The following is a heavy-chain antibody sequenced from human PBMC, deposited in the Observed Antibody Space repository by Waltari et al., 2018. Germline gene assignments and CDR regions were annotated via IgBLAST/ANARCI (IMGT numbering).Heavy chain of an antibody. CDR3: ARDEVNDYGDYETNNYFDY. J-gene: IGHJ4*02. CDR2: IIPIFGTA. V-gene: IGHV1-69*08. Sequence: QVQLVQSGAEVKKPGSSVKVSCKASGGTFSSYAISWVRQAPGQGLEWMGRIIPIFGTANYAQKFQGRVTITADKSTSTAYMELSSLRSEDAAVYYCARDEVNDYGDYETNNYFDYWGQGTLVTVSS. D-gene: IGHD4-17*01. CDR1: GGTFSSYA.